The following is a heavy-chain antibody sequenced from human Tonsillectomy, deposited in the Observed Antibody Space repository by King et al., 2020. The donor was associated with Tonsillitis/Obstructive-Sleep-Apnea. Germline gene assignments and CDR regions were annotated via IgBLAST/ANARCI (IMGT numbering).Heavy chain of an antibody. CDR2: IYHSGST. CDR3: ARIIASRPVVYYMDV. CDR1: GVSVDSGGYY. D-gene: IGHD6-6*01. V-gene: IGHV4-31*03. J-gene: IGHJ6*03. Sequence: QLQESGPGLVRPSQTLSLTCSVSGVSVDSGGYYWTWLRQVPGKGLEWIGYIYHSGSTQFNPSLDSRVAISRDTSKNLFSQKLTSVTAADAAMYFCARIIASRPVVYYMDVWGKGTTVTVSS.